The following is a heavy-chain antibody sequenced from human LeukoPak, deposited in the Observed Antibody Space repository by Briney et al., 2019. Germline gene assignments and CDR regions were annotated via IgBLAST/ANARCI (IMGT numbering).Heavy chain of an antibody. J-gene: IGHJ5*02. CDR1: GGSFSGYY. CDR3: ARVSGLGRYFDGLDP. CDR2: INHSGST. Sequence: SETLSLTCAVYGGSFSGYYWSWIRQPPGKGLEWIGEINHSGSTNYNPSLKSRVTISVDTSKNQFSLKLSSVTAADTAVYYCARVSGLGRYFDGLDPWGQGTLVTVSS. D-gene: IGHD3-9*01. V-gene: IGHV4-34*01.